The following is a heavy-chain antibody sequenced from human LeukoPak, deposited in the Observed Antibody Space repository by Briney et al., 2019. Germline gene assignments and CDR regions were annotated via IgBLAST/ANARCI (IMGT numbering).Heavy chain of an antibody. CDR3: ARESGAAAGFDY. CDR1: GFTFSSYE. V-gene: IGHV3-48*03. J-gene: IGHJ4*02. CDR2: ISSSGSTI. D-gene: IGHD6-13*01. Sequence: GGSLRLSCAASGFTFSSYEMNWVRQAPGKGLEWVSYISSSGSTIYYADSVKGRFTISRDNAKNSLYLQMNSLRAEDTAVYYCARESGAAAGFDYWGQGTLVTVSS.